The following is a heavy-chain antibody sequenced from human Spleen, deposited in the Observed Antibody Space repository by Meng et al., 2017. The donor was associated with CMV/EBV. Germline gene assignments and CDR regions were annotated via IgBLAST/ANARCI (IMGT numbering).Heavy chain of an antibody. D-gene: IGHD6-13*01. Sequence: AEVKKPGASVNVSCKASGYTCTSYYMHWVRQAPGQGLEWMGIINPSGGSTSYAQKFQGRVTMTRDTSTSTVYMELSSLRSEDTAVYYCSLRIAAAGTDYWGQGTLVTVSS. CDR2: INPSGGST. J-gene: IGHJ4*02. V-gene: IGHV1-46*01. CDR1: GYTCTSYY. CDR3: SLRIAAAGTDY.